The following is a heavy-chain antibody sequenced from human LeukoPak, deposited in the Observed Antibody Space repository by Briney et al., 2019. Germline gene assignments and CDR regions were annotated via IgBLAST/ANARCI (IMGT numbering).Heavy chain of an antibody. CDR2: ISSSGSTI. J-gene: IGHJ3*02. V-gene: IGHV3-11*01. CDR1: GFTFSDYY. D-gene: IGHD1-26*01. Sequence: PGGSLRLSCAASGFTFSDYYMSWIRQAPGKGLEWVSYISSSGSTIYYADSVKGRFTISRDNAKNSLYLQMNSLRAEDTAVYYCARDHPRWLGASDAFDIWGQGTMVTVSS. CDR3: ARDHPRWLGASDAFDI.